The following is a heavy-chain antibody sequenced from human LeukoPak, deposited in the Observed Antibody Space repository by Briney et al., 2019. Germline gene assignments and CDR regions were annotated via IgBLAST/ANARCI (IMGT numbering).Heavy chain of an antibody. Sequence: ASVKVSCKASGYTFTGYYMHWVRQAPGQGLEWMGWINPNSGGTNYAQKFQGRVTMTRDTSISTAYMELSRLRSDDTAVYYCAKDTDQIQLWLPFDYWGQGTLVTVSS. D-gene: IGHD5-18*01. V-gene: IGHV1-2*02. CDR2: INPNSGGT. CDR3: AKDTDQIQLWLPFDY. CDR1: GYTFTGYY. J-gene: IGHJ4*02.